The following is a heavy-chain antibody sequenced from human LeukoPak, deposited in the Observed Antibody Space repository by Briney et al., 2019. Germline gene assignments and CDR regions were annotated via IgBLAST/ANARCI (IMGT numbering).Heavy chain of an antibody. CDR1: GGSISSGGYY. V-gene: IGHV4-31*03. Sequence: PSQTLPLTCTVSGGSISSGGYYRSWIRQHPGKGLEWIGYIYYSGSTDYNPSLKSRFTMSVDTSKNQFSLKLSSVTAADTAVYYCASADYDMAFDIWGQGTMVTVSS. CDR2: IYYSGST. CDR3: ASADYDMAFDI. J-gene: IGHJ3*02. D-gene: IGHD3-9*01.